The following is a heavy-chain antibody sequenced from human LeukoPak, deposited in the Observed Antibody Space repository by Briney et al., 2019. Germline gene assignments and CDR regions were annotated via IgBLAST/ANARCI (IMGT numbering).Heavy chain of an antibody. V-gene: IGHV3-33*01. CDR3: ARDRGVSHFDY. Sequence: GGSLRLSCAASGFTFSNHGMHWVRQAPGKGLEWVAVIWYDGSNKYYADSVKGRFTISRDNSKNTLYLQMNSLRAEDTAMYYCARDRGVSHFDYWGQGTQVTVSS. J-gene: IGHJ4*02. CDR1: GFTFSNHG. CDR2: IWYDGSNK. D-gene: IGHD3-10*01.